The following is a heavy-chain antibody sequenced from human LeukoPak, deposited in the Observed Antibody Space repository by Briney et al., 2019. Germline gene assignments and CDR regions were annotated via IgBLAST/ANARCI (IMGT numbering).Heavy chain of an antibody. CDR2: IYYSGST. CDR3: ARGQRDSSGYYHNWFDP. V-gene: IGHV4-31*03. Sequence: MSSETLSLTCTVSGGSISSGGYYWSWIRQHPGKGLEWIGYIYYSGSTNYNPSLKSRVTISVDTSKNQFSLKLSSVTAADTAVYYCARGQRDSSGYYHNWFDPWGQGTLVTVSS. J-gene: IGHJ5*02. D-gene: IGHD3-22*01. CDR1: GGSISSGGYY.